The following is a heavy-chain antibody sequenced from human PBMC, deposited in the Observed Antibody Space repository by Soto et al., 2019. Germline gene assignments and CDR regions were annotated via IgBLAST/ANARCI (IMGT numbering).Heavy chain of an antibody. CDR2: IIPILGIA. CDR1: GGTFSSYT. Sequence: SVKVSCKASGGTFSSYTISWVRQAPGQGLEWMGRIIPILGIANYAQKFQGRVTITADKSTSTAYMELSSLRSEDTAVYYCARDPDSSGCLDYWGQGTLVTVSS. V-gene: IGHV1-69*04. CDR3: ARDPDSSGCLDY. D-gene: IGHD6-19*01. J-gene: IGHJ4*02.